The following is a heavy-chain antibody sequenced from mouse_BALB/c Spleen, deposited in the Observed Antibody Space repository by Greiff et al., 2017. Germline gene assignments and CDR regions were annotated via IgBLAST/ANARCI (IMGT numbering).Heavy chain of an antibody. CDR3: AREGLTTATFDY. J-gene: IGHJ2*01. D-gene: IGHD1-2*01. CDR2: ISDGGSYT. Sequence: EVKLEESGGGLVKPGGSLKLSCAASGFTFSDYYMYWVRQTPEKRLEWVATISDGGSYTYYPDSVKGRFTISRDNAKNNLYLQMSSLKSEDTAMYYCAREGLTTATFDYWGQGTTLTVSS. CDR1: GFTFSDYY. V-gene: IGHV5-4*02.